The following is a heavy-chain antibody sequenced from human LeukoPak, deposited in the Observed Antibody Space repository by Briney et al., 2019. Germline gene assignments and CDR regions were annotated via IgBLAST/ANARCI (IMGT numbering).Heavy chain of an antibody. CDR2: IYTDSNI. CDR3: ARASNSPFDY. CDR1: GFTFSSYE. V-gene: IGHV3-48*03. Sequence: GGSLRLSCTASGFTFSSYEMSWVRQAPGKGLEWVSHIYTDSNIYQADSVMGRFTISRDNAKNTLYLQMNSLRAEDTAVYYCARASNSPFDYWGQGTLVTVSS. D-gene: IGHD2-21*01. J-gene: IGHJ4*02.